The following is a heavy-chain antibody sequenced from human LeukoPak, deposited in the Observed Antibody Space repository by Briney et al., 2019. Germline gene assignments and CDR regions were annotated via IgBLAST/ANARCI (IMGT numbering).Heavy chain of an antibody. CDR1: GFTCSSCA. V-gene: IGHV3-23*01. CDR2: INGSGGST. D-gene: IGHD4-11*01. Sequence: GWSLRLSGAASGFTCSSCAMNWVRQAPGKGLDWFSAINGSGGSTYYADSVKDRFTISRDNSKNTLYLQMNSLRAEDTAVYYCAKDDTVTTYYYYYMDVWGKGTTVTVSS. CDR3: AKDDTVTTYYYYYMDV. J-gene: IGHJ6*03.